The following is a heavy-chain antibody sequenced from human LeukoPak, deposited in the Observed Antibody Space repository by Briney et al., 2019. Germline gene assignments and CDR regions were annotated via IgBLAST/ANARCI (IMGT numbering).Heavy chain of an antibody. V-gene: IGHV4-34*01. Sequence: SETLSLTCAVSGGSFIGYHWNWIRQSPGKGLEWIAEINHRGGTNYNPSLKSRVTISIDTSKNHFSLHLMSVTAADTAAYYYSRDPPTEEAVPYYFDDWGQGTMVSVSS. CDR2: INHRGGT. CDR3: SRDPPTEEAVPYYFDD. D-gene: IGHD4-17*01. CDR1: GGSFIGYH. J-gene: IGHJ4*02.